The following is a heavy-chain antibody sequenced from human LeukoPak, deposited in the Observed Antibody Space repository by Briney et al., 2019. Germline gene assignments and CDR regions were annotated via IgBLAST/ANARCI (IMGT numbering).Heavy chain of an antibody. CDR3: AKDGDSSGYPYWYFDL. CDR1: GFTFRINA. D-gene: IGHD3-22*01. V-gene: IGHV3-23*01. Sequence: GGSLRLSCAASGFTFRINALNWVRQAPGKGLEWVSGISGSGGRTYYADSGKGRFTISRDNSKNMLDLQMNSLRAEDTAVYYCAKDGDSSGYPYWYFDLWGRGTLVTVSS. CDR2: ISGSGGRT. J-gene: IGHJ2*01.